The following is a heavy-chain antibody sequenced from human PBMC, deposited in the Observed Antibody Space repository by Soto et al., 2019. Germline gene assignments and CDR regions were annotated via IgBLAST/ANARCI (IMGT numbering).Heavy chain of an antibody. CDR2: IYPGDSDT. CDR3: ARSLGLDYDDHDAFDI. Sequence: PGESLKISCKGSGYSFTRYWIGWARQMPGKGLEWMGIIYPGDSDTRYSPSFQGQVTISADKSISTAYLQWSSLKASDTAMYYCARSLGLDYDDHDAFDIWGQGTMVTVSS. CDR1: GYSFTRYW. J-gene: IGHJ3*02. V-gene: IGHV5-51*01. D-gene: IGHD3-16*01.